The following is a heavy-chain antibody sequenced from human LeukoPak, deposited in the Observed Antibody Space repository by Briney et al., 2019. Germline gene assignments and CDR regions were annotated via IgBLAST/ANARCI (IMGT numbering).Heavy chain of an antibody. D-gene: IGHD2-15*01. V-gene: IGHV3-23*01. J-gene: IGHJ4*02. CDR1: GFTLRSYV. CDR2: ISGSGDRT. CDR3: VKYRLLDCRGSCDIFDY. Sequence: GGSLRLSCVASGFTLRSYVMNWVRQAPGTGLEWVSSISGSGDRTFYADSVKGRFSISRDNSKNTLYLQVNGLRTEDTAVYYSVKYRLLDCRGSCDIFDYWGQGTVVTVSS.